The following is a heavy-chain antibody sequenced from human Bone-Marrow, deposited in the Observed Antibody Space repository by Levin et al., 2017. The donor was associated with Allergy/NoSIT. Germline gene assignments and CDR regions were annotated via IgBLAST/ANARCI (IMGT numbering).Heavy chain of an antibody. Sequence: PSETLSLTCAVYGGSFNIYYWSWIRQPPGKGLEWIGEINHSGGTNYNPSLKSRVTIRVDMSKNQFSLKLSSVTAADTAVYYCARGALSGYYSAGTFDYWGQGALVTVSS. CDR2: INHSGGT. D-gene: IGHD3-3*01. J-gene: IGHJ4*02. V-gene: IGHV4-34*01. CDR1: GGSFNIYY. CDR3: ARGALSGYYSAGTFDY.